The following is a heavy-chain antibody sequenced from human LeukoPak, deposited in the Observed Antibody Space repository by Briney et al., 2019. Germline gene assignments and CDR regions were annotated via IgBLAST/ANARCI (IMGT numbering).Heavy chain of an antibody. CDR3: ARGREYSGYDLDY. J-gene: IGHJ4*02. V-gene: IGHV3-74*01. Sequence: GGSPRLSCAASGFTFSSYWMHWVRQAPGKGLVWVSCINSGGSSTSADPVKGRLTISRDNAKNTLYLQINSLRAEDTAIYYCARGREYSGYDLDYWGQGTLVTVSS. CDR1: GFTFSSYW. D-gene: IGHD5-12*01. CDR2: INSGGSST.